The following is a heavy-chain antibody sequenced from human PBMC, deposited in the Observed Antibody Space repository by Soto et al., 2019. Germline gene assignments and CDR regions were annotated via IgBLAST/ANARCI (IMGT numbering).Heavy chain of an antibody. J-gene: IGHJ1*01. CDR3: AKEIKWGDGSSWYEYFQH. CDR1: GFTFDDYA. D-gene: IGHD6-13*01. Sequence: GGSLRLSCAASGFTFDDYAMHWVRQAPGKGLEWVSLISGDGGSTYYADSVKGRFTISRDNSKNSLYLQMNSLRTEDTALYYCAKEIKWGDGSSWYEYFQHWGQGTLVTVSS. CDR2: ISGDGGST. V-gene: IGHV3-43*02.